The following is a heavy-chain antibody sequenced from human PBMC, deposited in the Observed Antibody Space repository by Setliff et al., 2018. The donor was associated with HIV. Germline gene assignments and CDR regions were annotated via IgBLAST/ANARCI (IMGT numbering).Heavy chain of an antibody. CDR2: TRSVSDGGRT. CDR1: GFIFANAH. D-gene: IGHD2-2*01. CDR3: TTDPAVD. J-gene: IGHJ1*01. Sequence: GGSLRLSCTASGFIFANAHMDWVRQAPGKGLEWVGRTRSVSDGGRTDYAAPVKGRFTISRDDSKNMLYLQMNSLKIEDTAVYYCTTDPAVDWGQGTPVTVSS. V-gene: IGHV3-15*01.